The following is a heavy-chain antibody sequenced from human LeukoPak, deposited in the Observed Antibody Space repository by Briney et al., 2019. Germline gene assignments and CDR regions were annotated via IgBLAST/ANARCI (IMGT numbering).Heavy chain of an antibody. CDR3: ARTTRHFDY. Sequence: SQTLSLTPAIPGDTPSITIAGWNCARHPPSRGLEWLGRTYHKSKWYSESAVSVKGRITINPHTSKNQFSLQSNSVAREDTAVYYCARTTRHFDYWGQGTQVTVSS. CDR2: TYHKSKWYS. D-gene: IGHD1-26*01. CDR1: GDTPSITIAG. J-gene: IGHJ4*02. V-gene: IGHV6-1*01.